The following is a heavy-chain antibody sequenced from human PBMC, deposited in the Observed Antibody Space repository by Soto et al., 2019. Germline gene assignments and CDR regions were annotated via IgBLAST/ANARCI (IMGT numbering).Heavy chain of an antibody. CDR1: GGTFSSYA. J-gene: IGHJ2*01. CDR2: IIPIFGTA. D-gene: IGHD4-17*01. V-gene: IGHV1-69*12. Sequence: QVQLVQSGAEVKKPGSSVKVSCKASGGTFSSYAISWVRQAPGQGLEWMGGIIPIFGTANYAQKFQGRVTITADESTSTAYRELSSLRSEDTAVYYCARDLGATVTTSGYFDLWGRGTLVTVSS. CDR3: ARDLGATVTTSGYFDL.